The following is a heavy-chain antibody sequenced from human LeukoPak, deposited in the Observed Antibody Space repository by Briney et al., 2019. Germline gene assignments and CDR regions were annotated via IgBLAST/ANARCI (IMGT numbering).Heavy chain of an antibody. CDR2: IYYSGST. V-gene: IGHV4-59*08. Sequence: SETLSLTCAVYGGSFSSYYWSWIRQPPGKGLEWIGYIYYSGSTNYNPSLKSRVTISVDTSRNQFSLKLSSVTAADTAVYYCARHRLQWELLLDYWGQGTLVTVSS. J-gene: IGHJ4*02. CDR1: GGSFSSYY. CDR3: ARHRLQWELLLDY. D-gene: IGHD1-26*01.